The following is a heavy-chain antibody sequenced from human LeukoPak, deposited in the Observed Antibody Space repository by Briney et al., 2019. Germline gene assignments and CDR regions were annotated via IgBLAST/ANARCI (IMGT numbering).Heavy chain of an antibody. J-gene: IGHJ4*02. Sequence: HPGRSLRLSCAASGFTFSSYGMHWVRQAPGKGLEWVAVIWYDGSNKYYADSVKGRFTISRDNAKNSLFLQMNSLRAEDTAVYYCARVRGGWYLDYWGQGTLVTVSS. CDR1: GFTFSSYG. V-gene: IGHV3-33*01. CDR2: IWYDGSNK. CDR3: ARVRGGWYLDY. D-gene: IGHD6-19*01.